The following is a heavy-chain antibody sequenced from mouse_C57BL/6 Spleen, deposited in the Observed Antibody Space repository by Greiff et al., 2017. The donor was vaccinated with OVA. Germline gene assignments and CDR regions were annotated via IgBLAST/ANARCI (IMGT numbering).Heavy chain of an antibody. CDR3: ARSYYSNGGYFDV. CDR1: GYSITSGYD. J-gene: IGHJ1*03. Sequence: EVQLQESGPGMVKPSQSLSLTCTVTGYSITSGYDWHWIRHFPGNKLEWMGYISYSGSTNYNPSLKSRISITHDTSKNHFFLKLNSVTTEDTATYYGARSYYSNGGYFDVWGTGTTVTVSS. D-gene: IGHD2-5*01. CDR2: ISYSGST. V-gene: IGHV3-1*01.